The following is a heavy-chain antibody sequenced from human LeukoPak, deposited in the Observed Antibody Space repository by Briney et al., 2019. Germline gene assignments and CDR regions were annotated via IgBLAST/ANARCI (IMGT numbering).Heavy chain of an antibody. CDR2: INPNSGGT. Sequence: ASVKVSCKASGYTFTGYYMHWVRQAPGQGLEWMGWINPNSGGTNYAQTFQGRVTMTRDTSISTAYMELSRLRSDDTAVYYCASHKAVAGQFDYWGQGTLVTVSS. V-gene: IGHV1-2*02. J-gene: IGHJ4*02. CDR3: ASHKAVAGQFDY. D-gene: IGHD6-19*01. CDR1: GYTFTGYY.